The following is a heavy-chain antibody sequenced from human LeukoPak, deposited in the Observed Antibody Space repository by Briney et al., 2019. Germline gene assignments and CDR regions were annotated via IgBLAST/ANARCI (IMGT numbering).Heavy chain of an antibody. CDR3: ARERKENWFDP. Sequence: SQTLSLTCAVSGGSISSGGYSWSWIRQPPGKGLEWIGYIYHSGSTYYNPSLKSRVTISVDRSKNQCSLKLSSVTAADTAVYYCARERKENWFDPWGQGTLVTVSS. V-gene: IGHV4-30-2*01. CDR1: GGSISSGGYS. J-gene: IGHJ5*02. CDR2: IYHSGST. D-gene: IGHD1-14*01.